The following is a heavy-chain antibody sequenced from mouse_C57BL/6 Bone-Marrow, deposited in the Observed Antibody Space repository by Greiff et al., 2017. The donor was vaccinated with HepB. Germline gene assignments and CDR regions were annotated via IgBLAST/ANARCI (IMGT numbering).Heavy chain of an antibody. J-gene: IGHJ4*01. V-gene: IGHV5-9*01. D-gene: IGHD2-1*01. CDR1: GFTFSSYT. CDR2: ISGGGGNT. Sequence: EVKLVESGGGLVKPGGSLKLSCAASGFTFSSYTMSWVRQTPEKRLEWVATISGGGGNTYYPDSVKGRFTISRDNAKNTLYLQMSSLRSEDTALYYCARRDFYSEGMDYWGQGTSVTVSS. CDR3: ARRDFYSEGMDY.